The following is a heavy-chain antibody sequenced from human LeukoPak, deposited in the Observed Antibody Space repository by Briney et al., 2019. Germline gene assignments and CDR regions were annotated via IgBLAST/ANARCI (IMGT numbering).Heavy chain of an antibody. V-gene: IGHV4-34*01. Sequence: SETLSLTCAVYGGSFSGYYWSWIRQPPGKGLEWIGEINHSGSTNYNPSLKSRVTISVDTSKNQFSLKLSSVTAADTAVYYCARRGAHIDYWGQGTLVTVSS. CDR1: GGSFSGYY. D-gene: IGHD3-10*01. CDR2: INHSGST. J-gene: IGHJ4*02. CDR3: ARRGAHIDY.